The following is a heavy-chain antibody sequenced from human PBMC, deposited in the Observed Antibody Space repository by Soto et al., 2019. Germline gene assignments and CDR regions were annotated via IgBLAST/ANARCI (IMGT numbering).Heavy chain of an antibody. CDR3: ARDDVLCDGGRCYGVPLDV. J-gene: IGHJ6*04. CDR1: GFTVSSKY. Sequence: EVQLVESGGGLVQPGGSLRLSCAASGFTVSSKYMSWVRQAPGKGLEWVSLIQSGGPTYYADSVKGRFTISRDTSENTVHLQTDSRRAEDTAVYYCARDDVLCDGGRCYGVPLDVWGKGNTVTVSS. D-gene: IGHD2-15*01. CDR2: IQSGGPT. V-gene: IGHV3-66*01.